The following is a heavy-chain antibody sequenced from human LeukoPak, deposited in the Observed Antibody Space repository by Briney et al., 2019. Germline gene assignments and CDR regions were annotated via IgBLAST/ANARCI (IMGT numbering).Heavy chain of an antibody. CDR2: ISAYNGNT. V-gene: IGHV1-18*01. J-gene: IGHJ4*02. CDR1: GYTFTSYG. CDR3: ASGDDYGDYFPPFDY. D-gene: IGHD4-17*01. Sequence: ASVKVSCKASGYTFTSYGISWVRQAPGQGLEWMGWISAYNGNTNYAQKLQGRVTMTTDTSTSTAYMELRSLRSDDTAVYYCASGDDYGDYFPPFDYWGQGTLVTVSS.